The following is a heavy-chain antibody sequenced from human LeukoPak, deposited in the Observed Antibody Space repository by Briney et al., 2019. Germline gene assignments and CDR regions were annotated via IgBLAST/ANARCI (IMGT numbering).Heavy chain of an antibody. CDR1: GYTFTNYW. CDR2: IYPGDSDT. J-gene: IGHJ4*02. V-gene: IGHV5-51*01. D-gene: IGHD1-26*01. Sequence: GESLKISCKASGYTFTNYWIGWVRQMPGKGLEWMGIIYPGDSDTRYSPSSQGQVTISADKSITTAYLQWSSLKASDTAIYYCARQDPVGATLKDWGQGTLVTVSS. CDR3: ARQDPVGATLKD.